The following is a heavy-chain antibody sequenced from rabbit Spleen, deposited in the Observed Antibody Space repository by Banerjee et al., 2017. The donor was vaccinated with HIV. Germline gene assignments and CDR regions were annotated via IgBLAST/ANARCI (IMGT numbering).Heavy chain of an antibody. CDR2: IYAGSSDTT. V-gene: IGHV1S45*01. CDR3: TRDTSSSFSSYGMDL. CDR1: GFSFSSGYY. D-gene: IGHD1-1*01. Sequence: QEQLVESGGGLVKPGASLTLTCTASGFSFSSGYYMCWVRQAPGKGLEWIACIYAGSSDTTYYANWAKGRFTISRSTSLSTVTLQVTSLTAADTATYFCTRDTSSSFSSYGMDLWGPGTLVTVS. J-gene: IGHJ6*01.